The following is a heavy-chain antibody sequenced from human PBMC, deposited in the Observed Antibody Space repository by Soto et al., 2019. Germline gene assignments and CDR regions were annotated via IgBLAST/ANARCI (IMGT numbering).Heavy chain of an antibody. Sequence: SETLSLTCAVSSGSISSSNWWSWVRQPPGKGLEWIGEIYHSGSTNYNPSLKSRVTISVDKSKNQFSLKLSSVTAADTAVYYCAISPGYSSGWYSYWGQGTLVTVSS. CDR2: IYHSGST. CDR3: AISPGYSSGWYSY. J-gene: IGHJ4*02. CDR1: SGSISSSNW. V-gene: IGHV4-4*02. D-gene: IGHD6-19*01.